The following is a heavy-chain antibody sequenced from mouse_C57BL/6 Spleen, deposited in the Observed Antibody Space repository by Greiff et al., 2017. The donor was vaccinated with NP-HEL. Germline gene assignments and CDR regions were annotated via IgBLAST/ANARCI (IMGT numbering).Heavy chain of an antibody. CDR1: GYTFTSYW. CDR2: IDPSDSYT. D-gene: IGHD1-1*01. CDR3: ARRDYYGSSYVAWFAY. Sequence: VKLQQPGAELVKPGASVKLSCKASGYTFTSYWMQWVKQRPGQGLEWIGEIDPSDSYTNYNQKFKGKATLTVDTSSSTAYMQLSSLTSEDSAVYYCARRDYYGSSYVAWFAYWGQGTLVTVSA. J-gene: IGHJ3*01. V-gene: IGHV1-50*01.